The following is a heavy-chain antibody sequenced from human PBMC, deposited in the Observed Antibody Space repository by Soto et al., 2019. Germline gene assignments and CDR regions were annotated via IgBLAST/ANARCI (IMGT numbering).Heavy chain of an antibody. D-gene: IGHD6-6*01. CDR2: IIPIFGTA. J-gene: IGHJ4*02. Sequence: SVKVSCKASGGTFSSYAISWVRQAPGQGLEWMGGIIPIFGTANYAQKFQGRVTITADESTSTAYMELSSLRSEDTAVYYCAREERNSSSSYRVSSYFDYWGQGTLVTVSS. CDR1: GGTFSSYA. V-gene: IGHV1-69*13. CDR3: AREERNSSSSYRVSSYFDY.